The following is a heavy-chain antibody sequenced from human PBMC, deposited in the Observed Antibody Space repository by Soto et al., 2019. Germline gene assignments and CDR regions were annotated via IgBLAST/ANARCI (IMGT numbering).Heavy chain of an antibody. Sequence: QPGGSLRLSCAASGFIFSDHYMDWVRQAPGKGLEWVGRSRQKGKSYTTEYAASVRDRFTISRDDSKNSLYLQMNSLKIEDTAVYYCAREVNNVEVPGYAMDVCGQGTTVTVSS. CDR1: GFIFSDHY. CDR3: AREVNNVEVPGYAMDV. V-gene: IGHV3-72*01. D-gene: IGHD2-2*01. CDR2: SRQKGKSYTT. J-gene: IGHJ6*02.